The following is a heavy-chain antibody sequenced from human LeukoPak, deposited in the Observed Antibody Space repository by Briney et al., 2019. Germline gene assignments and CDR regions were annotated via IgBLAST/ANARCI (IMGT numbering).Heavy chain of an antibody. CDR3: ARHTGRIAVAGRGYFQH. Sequence: SETLSLTCTVSGASIKNYYWSWIRQPPGKGLEWIGEINHSGSTNYNPSLKSRVTISVDTSKNQFSLKLSSVTAADTAVYYCARHTGRIAVAGRGYFQHWGQGTLVTVSS. CDR2: INHSGST. J-gene: IGHJ1*01. CDR1: GASIKNYY. D-gene: IGHD6-19*01. V-gene: IGHV4-34*01.